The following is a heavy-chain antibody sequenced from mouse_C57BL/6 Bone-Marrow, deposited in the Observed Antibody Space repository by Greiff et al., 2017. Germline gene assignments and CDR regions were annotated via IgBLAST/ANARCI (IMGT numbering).Heavy chain of an antibody. CDR3: ASARYYYGSSPYAMDY. J-gene: IGHJ4*01. CDR2: IYPRSGNT. CDR1: GYTFTSYG. V-gene: IGHV1-81*01. D-gene: IGHD1-1*01. Sequence: VKLQQSGAELARPGASVKLSCKASGYTFTSYGISWVKQRTGQGLEWIGEIYPRSGNTYYNEKFKGKATLTADKSSSPAYMELRSLTSEDSAVYFCASARYYYGSSPYAMDYWGQGTSVTVSS.